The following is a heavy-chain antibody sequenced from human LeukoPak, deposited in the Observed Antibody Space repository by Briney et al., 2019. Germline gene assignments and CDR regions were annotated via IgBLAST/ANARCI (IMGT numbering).Heavy chain of an antibody. CDR2: VSAYNGNT. CDR3: ARDRSGNRYCSSASCYQDDAFDI. D-gene: IGHD2-2*01. V-gene: IGHV1-18*01. Sequence: GASVKVSCKASGYTFTSYGISWVRQAPGQGLEWMGWVSAYNGNTNYAQKLQGRVTMTTDTSTSTAYMELRSLRSDDTAVYYCARDRSGNRYCSSASCYQDDAFDIWGQGTMVTVSS. CDR1: GYTFTSYG. J-gene: IGHJ3*02.